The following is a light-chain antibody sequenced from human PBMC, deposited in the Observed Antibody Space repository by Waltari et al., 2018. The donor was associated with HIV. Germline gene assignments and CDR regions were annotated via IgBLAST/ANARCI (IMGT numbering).Light chain of an antibody. CDR3: QQYGSSSWT. V-gene: IGKV3-20*01. Sequence: ETVLTQSPGTLSLSPGERATLSRRASQSVSSSYLAWYQHRPGQAPRLLIYGASSRATGIPDRFSGSGSGTDFTLTISRLEPEDFAVYYCQQYGSSSWTFGQGTKVDIK. CDR2: GAS. CDR1: QSVSSSY. J-gene: IGKJ1*01.